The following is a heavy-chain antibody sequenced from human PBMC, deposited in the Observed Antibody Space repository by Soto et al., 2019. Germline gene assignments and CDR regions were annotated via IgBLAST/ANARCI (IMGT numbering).Heavy chain of an antibody. V-gene: IGHV4-39*01. CDR2: IYYSWST. Sequence: SETLSLTCTVSGGPINSSSYYWGSIRQPPGKGLGWIGRIYYSWSTYFNQSLKHRVTLSLDTFKHHFSLKLSSVTAADTAVYYCARHGPGGSYSDYWGQGNLVTFAS. J-gene: IGHJ4*02. D-gene: IGHD1-26*01. CDR1: GGPINSSSYY. CDR3: ARHGPGGSYSDY.